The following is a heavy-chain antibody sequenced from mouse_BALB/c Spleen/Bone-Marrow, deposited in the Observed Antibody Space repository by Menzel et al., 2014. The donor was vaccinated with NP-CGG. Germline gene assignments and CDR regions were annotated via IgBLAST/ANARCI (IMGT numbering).Heavy chain of an antibody. D-gene: IGHD2-4*01. CDR3: TMDDYDGGYYFDD. CDR2: IDPSDSYT. V-gene: IGHV1S127*01. Sequence: QVQLQQSGAELVKPGASVKMSCKASGYTFTSYWMHWVKQRPGQGLEWIGTIDPSDSYTSYNQKFKGKATLTVDTSSSTAYMQLSSLTSEDSAVYYCTMDDYDGGYYFDDWGQGTTLTVSS. J-gene: IGHJ2*01. CDR1: GYTFTSYW.